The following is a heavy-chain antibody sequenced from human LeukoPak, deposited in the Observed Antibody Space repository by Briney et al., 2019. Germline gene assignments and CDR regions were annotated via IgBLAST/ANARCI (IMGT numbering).Heavy chain of an antibody. J-gene: IGHJ4*02. Sequence: PGRSLRLFCAASGFTFSSYGMHWVRQAPGKGLEWVAVISYDGSNKYYADSVKGRFTISRDNSKNTLYLQMNSLRAEDTAVYYCAKSWYFDYWGQGTLVTVSS. CDR2: ISYDGSNK. CDR1: GFTFSSYG. CDR3: AKSWYFDY. V-gene: IGHV3-30*18.